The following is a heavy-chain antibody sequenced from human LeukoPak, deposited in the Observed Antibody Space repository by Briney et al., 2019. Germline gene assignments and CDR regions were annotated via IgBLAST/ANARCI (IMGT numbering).Heavy chain of an antibody. V-gene: IGHV4-4*07. CDR2: IYTSGTT. CDR3: ARDRLGATGHWRIDV. J-gene: IGHJ2*01. Sequence: SETLSLTCTVSGGSFSSYYWTWIRQPPGKGLEWIGRIYTSGTTNYSPSLESRVTMSLDKSKNRSSLSLSSVTAADTAVYYCARDRLGATGHWRIDVWGRGTLVTVSS. D-gene: IGHD1-26*01. CDR1: GGSFSSYY.